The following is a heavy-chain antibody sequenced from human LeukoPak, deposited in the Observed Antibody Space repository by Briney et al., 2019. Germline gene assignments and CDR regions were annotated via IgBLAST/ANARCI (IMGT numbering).Heavy chain of an antibody. Sequence: SETLSLTCTVSGGSISSSSYYWGWIRQPPGKGLEWIGSIYYSGSTYYNPSLKSRVTISVDTSKNQFSLKLSSVTAADTAVYYCARDPSHYYDSQDDAFDIWGQGTMVTVSS. CDR3: ARDPSHYYDSQDDAFDI. V-gene: IGHV4-39*07. CDR1: GGSISSSSYY. D-gene: IGHD3-22*01. CDR2: IYYSGST. J-gene: IGHJ3*02.